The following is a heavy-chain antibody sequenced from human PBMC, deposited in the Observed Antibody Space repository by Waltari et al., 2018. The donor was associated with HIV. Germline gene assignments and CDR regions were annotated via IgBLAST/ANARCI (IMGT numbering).Heavy chain of an antibody. CDR3: AKDMGIFYAYGMDV. CDR1: GFKFGNYA. CDR2: IIWNSGNI. J-gene: IGHJ6*02. V-gene: IGHV3-9*01. D-gene: IGHD2-8*01. Sequence: EAQLVESGGGSVQPGRSLRLSCAASGFKFGNYAMNWVRQAPGKALGWVSGIIWNSGNIEYADSVKGRFTISRDNGKNSLYLQMNSLRSEDTGLYYCAKDMGIFYAYGMDVWGQGTAVTVSS.